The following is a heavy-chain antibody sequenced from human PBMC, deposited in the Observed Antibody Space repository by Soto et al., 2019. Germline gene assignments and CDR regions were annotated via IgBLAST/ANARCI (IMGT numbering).Heavy chain of an antibody. CDR1: GYTFTSYD. V-gene: IGHV1-18*01. D-gene: IGHD6-13*01. CDR2: MNPNNGNT. CDR3: ARTYSPFDY. Sequence: GASVQVSCKASGYTFTSYDINWVRQATGQGLEWMGWMNPNNGNTNYAQKLQGRVTMTTDTSTSTAYMELRSLISDDTAVYYCARTYSPFDYWGQGTLVTVSS. J-gene: IGHJ4*02.